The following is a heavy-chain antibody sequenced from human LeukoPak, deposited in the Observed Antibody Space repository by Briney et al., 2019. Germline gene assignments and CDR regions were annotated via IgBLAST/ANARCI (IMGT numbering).Heavy chain of an antibody. CDR1: GGSISSSSYY. D-gene: IGHD5-12*01. Sequence: PSETLSLTCTVSGGSISSSSYYWGWIRQPPGKGLERIGSIYYSGSTYYNPSLKSRVTISVDTSKNQFSLKLSSVTAADTAVYFCARSGYDGQYYYYYAMDVWGQGTTVTVSS. J-gene: IGHJ6*02. V-gene: IGHV4-39*07. CDR2: IYYSGST. CDR3: ARSGYDGQYYYYYAMDV.